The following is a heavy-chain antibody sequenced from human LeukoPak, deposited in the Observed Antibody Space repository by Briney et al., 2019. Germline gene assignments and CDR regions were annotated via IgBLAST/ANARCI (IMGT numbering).Heavy chain of an antibody. V-gene: IGHV1-18*01. D-gene: IGHD2-2*01. J-gene: IGHJ4*02. CDR2: ISAYNGNT. CDR1: GYTFTSYG. CDR3: ARDGCSSTSCSTDLDY. Sequence: GASVKVSCKASGYTFTSYGIRWVRQAPGQGLEWMGWISAYNGNTNYAQKLQGGVTMTTDTSTSTAYMELRSLRSDDTAVYYCARDGCSSTSCSTDLDYWGQGTLVTVSS.